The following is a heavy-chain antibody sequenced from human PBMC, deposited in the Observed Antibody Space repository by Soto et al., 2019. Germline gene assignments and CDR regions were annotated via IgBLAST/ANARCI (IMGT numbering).Heavy chain of an antibody. CDR3: ASLFIAVARPRYWYFDL. V-gene: IGHV4-39*01. J-gene: IGHJ2*01. CDR2: VFYSGST. D-gene: IGHD6-19*01. Sequence: QLQLQESGPGLVMPSETLSLTCTVSGGSISSSSYYWGWIRQPPGEGLEWIGSVFYSGSTYYNPSLKSRVTISVDTSKNQFSLELISVTAADTAVFYCASLFIAVARPRYWYFDLWGRGTLVTVSS. CDR1: GGSISSSSYY.